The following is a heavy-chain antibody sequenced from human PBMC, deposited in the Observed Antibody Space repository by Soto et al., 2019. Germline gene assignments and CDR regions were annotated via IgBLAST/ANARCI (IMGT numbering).Heavy chain of an antibody. J-gene: IGHJ6*03. CDR3: ARRWKSSPRRPGRYYMDV. V-gene: IGHV4-59*01. D-gene: IGHD3-10*01. CDR2: IYYSGST. CDR1: GGSISSYY. Sequence: SETLSLTCTVSGGSISSYYWSWIRQPPGKGLEWIGYIYYSGSTNYNPSLKSRVTISVDTSKNQFSLKLSSVTAADTAVYYCARRWKSSPRRPGRYYMDVWGKGTTVTVSS.